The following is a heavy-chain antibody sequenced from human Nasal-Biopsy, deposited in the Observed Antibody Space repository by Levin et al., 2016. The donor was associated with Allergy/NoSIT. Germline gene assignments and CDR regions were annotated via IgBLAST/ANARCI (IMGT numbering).Heavy chain of an antibody. CDR3: STVGAVREVVMTKKYS. CDR2: IKTKTDDEPA. Sequence: GGSLRLSCAASGISFSDEFMGWVRQAPGKGLEWVGRIKTKTDDEPADYSAPVKGRFTISRDDSKNTLYLQMNSLKTEDTAVYYCSTVGAVREVVMTKKYSWGQGTLVTVSS. CDR1: GISFSDEF. D-gene: IGHD2/OR15-2a*01. V-gene: IGHV3-15*01. J-gene: IGHJ4*02.